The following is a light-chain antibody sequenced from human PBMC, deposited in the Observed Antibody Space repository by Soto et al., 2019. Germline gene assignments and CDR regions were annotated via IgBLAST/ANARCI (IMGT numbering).Light chain of an antibody. CDR3: QQSYSTPIS. CDR1: QSISSY. V-gene: IGKV1-39*01. CDR2: AAS. J-gene: IGKJ3*01. Sequence: DIKMTQSPSSLSASVGDRVTITCRASQSISSYLNWYQQKPGKAPKLLIYAASSLQSGVPSRFSGSGSGTDFTLTISSLQPEDFATYYYQQSYSTPISFGPGTKVDIK.